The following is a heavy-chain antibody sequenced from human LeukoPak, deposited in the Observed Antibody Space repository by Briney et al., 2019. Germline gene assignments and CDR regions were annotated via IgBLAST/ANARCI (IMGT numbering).Heavy chain of an antibody. D-gene: IGHD3-3*01. V-gene: IGHV1-18*04. CDR1: GYTFTGYY. CDR2: ISAYNGNT. CDR3: ARGGYDFWSGYSKGYFDY. J-gene: IGHJ4*02. Sequence: ASVKVSCKASGYTFTGYYMHWVRQAPGQGLEWMGWISAYNGNTNYAQKLQGRVTMTTDTSTSTAYMELRSLRSDDTAVYYCARGGYDFWSGYSKGYFDYWGQGTLVTVSS.